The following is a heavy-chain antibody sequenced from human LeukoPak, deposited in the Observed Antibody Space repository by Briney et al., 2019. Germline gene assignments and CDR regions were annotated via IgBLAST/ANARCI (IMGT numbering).Heavy chain of an antibody. Sequence: GGSLRLSCAASGFNFHNDWMNWVRQAPGKGLEWVSSVSSSSSYIYYADSVKGRFTISRDNAKNSLYLQMNSLRAEDTAVYYCARDQRAHCSGTTCYSFDSWGQGTLVTVSS. CDR2: VSSSSSYI. J-gene: IGHJ4*02. D-gene: IGHD2/OR15-2a*01. CDR3: ARDQRAHCSGTTCYSFDS. CDR1: GFNFHNDW. V-gene: IGHV3-21*06.